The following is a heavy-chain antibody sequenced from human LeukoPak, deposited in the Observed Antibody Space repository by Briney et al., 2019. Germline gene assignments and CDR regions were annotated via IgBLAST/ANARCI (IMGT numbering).Heavy chain of an antibody. CDR1: GGSFSGYY. CDR3: ARLGATIGAHFDY. D-gene: IGHD1-26*01. V-gene: IGHV4-34*01. Sequence: SETLSLTCAVYGGSFSGYYWSWIRQPPGEGLEWIGEINHSGSTNYNPSLKSRVTISVDTSKNQFSLKLSSVTAADTAVYYCARLGATIGAHFDYWGQGTLVTVSS. CDR2: INHSGST. J-gene: IGHJ4*02.